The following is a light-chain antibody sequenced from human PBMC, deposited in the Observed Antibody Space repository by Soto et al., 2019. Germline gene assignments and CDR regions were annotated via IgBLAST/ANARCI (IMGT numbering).Light chain of an antibody. Sequence: GDSVTLTCQASQDISTSLNWYHRRPGKAPKLLITDASTLQTGVPPRFRGSGAGTDFSFTISRLQPEDFGEYYCQQYENVPAFGQGTKVKIK. CDR1: QDISTS. J-gene: IGKJ2*01. CDR2: DAS. V-gene: IGKV1-33*01. CDR3: QQYENVPA.